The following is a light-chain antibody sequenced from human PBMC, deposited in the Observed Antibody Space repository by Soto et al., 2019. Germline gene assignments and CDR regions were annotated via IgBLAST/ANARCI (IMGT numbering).Light chain of an antibody. CDR1: QSVSSSY. Sequence: EVVLTQSPATLSVSPGERATLSCRASQSVSSSYLAWYQQKPGQAPRLLIYGASSRATGIPDRFSGSGSGTDFTLTISSLQPDDFATYYCQQYNYYSTFGQGTKVDI. V-gene: IGKV3-20*01. CDR2: GAS. J-gene: IGKJ1*01. CDR3: QQYNYYST.